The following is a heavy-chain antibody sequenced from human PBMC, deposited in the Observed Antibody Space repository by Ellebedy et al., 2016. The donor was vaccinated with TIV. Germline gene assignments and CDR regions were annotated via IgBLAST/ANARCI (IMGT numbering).Heavy chain of an antibody. CDR2: SNNDGSST. J-gene: IGHJ6*02. CDR3: ARAGLATRNGLDV. V-gene: IGHV3-74*01. CDR1: GFTFSDHY. Sequence: GESLKISCAASGFTFSDHYMDWVRQAPGKGLMWVSRSNNDGSSTNYADSVKGRFTISRDNAKNTLYLQMNSLRAEDTAVYYCARAGLATRNGLDVWGQGTTVTVSS. D-gene: IGHD6-19*01.